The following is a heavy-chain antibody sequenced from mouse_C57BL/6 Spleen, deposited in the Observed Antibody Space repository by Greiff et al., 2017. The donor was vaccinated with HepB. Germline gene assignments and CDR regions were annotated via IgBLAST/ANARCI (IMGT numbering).Heavy chain of an antibody. CDR2: ISYDGSN. V-gene: IGHV3-6*01. CDR1: GYSITSGYY. D-gene: IGHD2-4*01. Sequence: VQLKESGPGLVKPSQSLSLTCSVTGYSITSGYYWNWIRQFPGNKLEWMGYISYDGSNNYNPSLKNRISITRDTSKNQFFLKLNSVTTEDTATYYCAMDPLYYDYDRYAMDYWGQGTSVTVSS. CDR3: AMDPLYYDYDRYAMDY. J-gene: IGHJ4*01.